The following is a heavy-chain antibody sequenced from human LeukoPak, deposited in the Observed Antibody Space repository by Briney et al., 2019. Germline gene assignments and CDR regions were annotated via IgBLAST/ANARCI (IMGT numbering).Heavy chain of an antibody. V-gene: IGHV4-39*07. D-gene: IGHD5/OR15-5a*01. J-gene: IGHJ5*02. CDR3: ARCLNWFDP. CDR2: IYYSGST. Sequence: ASETLSLTCTVSGGSISSGDYYWSWLRQPPGKGLEWIGSIYYSGSTYYNPSLKSRVTISVDTSKNQFSLKLSSVTAADTAVYYCARCLNWFDPWGQGTLVTVSS. CDR1: GGSISSGDYY.